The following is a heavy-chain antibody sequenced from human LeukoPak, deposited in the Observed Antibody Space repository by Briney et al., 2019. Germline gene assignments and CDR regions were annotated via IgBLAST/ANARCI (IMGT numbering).Heavy chain of an antibody. Sequence: GASVKVSCKASGYTFTGYYMHWVRQAPGQGLEWMGWINPNSGGTNYAQKFQGWVTMTRDTSISTAYMELSRLRSDDTAVYYCARGNYDILTGYYIDNWFDPWGQGTLVTVSS. CDR3: ARGNYDILTGYYIDNWFDP. CDR2: INPNSGGT. D-gene: IGHD3-9*01. V-gene: IGHV1-2*04. CDR1: GYTFTGYY. J-gene: IGHJ5*02.